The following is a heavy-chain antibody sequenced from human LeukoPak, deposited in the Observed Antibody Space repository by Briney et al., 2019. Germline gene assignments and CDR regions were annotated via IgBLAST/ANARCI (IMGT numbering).Heavy chain of an antibody. Sequence: GGSLRLSCAASGFTFSTYSMKWVRQAPGKGLEWVSSISRSSSYIYYADSVKGRFTISRDNAKNSLYLQMNSLRAEDTAVYYCAREGGGGYSVDYWGLGTLVTVSS. CDR1: GFTFSTYS. CDR2: ISRSSSYI. J-gene: IGHJ4*02. V-gene: IGHV3-21*01. D-gene: IGHD2-21*01. CDR3: AREGGGGYSVDY.